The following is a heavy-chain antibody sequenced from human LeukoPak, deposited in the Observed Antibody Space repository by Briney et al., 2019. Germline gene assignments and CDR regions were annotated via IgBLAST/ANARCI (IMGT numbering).Heavy chain of an antibody. CDR2: LSYSGTT. J-gene: IGHJ6*03. CDR3: ARGYCSGGSCYSYYYYNYMDV. CDR1: GGSISSRPYY. D-gene: IGHD2-15*01. V-gene: IGHV4-39*07. Sequence: SETLSLTCTVSGGSISSRPYYWGCVRQPPGQGLEWIGTLSYSGTTYYSPSLKSRVTISVDTSKNQFSLKLSSVTAADTAVYYCARGYCSGGSCYSYYYYNYMDVWGKGTTVTVSS.